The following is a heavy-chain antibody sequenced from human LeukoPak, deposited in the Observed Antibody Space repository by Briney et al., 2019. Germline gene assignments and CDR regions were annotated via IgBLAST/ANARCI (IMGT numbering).Heavy chain of an antibody. CDR3: ARSGNAIYAFDI. CDR2: ISSSSSTI. V-gene: IGHV3-48*04. Sequence: PGGSLRLSCAASGFTFSSYSMNWVRQAPGKGLEWVSYISSSSSTIYYTDSVKGRFTISRNNAKNSLYLQMNSLRAEDTAVYYCARSGNAIYAFDIWGQGTMVTVSS. CDR1: GFTFSSYS. J-gene: IGHJ3*02. D-gene: IGHD4-23*01.